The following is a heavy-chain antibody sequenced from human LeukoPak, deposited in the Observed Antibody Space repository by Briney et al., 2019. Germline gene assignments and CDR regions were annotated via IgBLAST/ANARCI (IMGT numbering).Heavy chain of an antibody. Sequence: GGSLRLSCAASGFILSNHWMTWVRQAPGKGPEWVANMNKDGSEKYYVDSVKGRFTISRDTAKNSLYLQMNNLRAEDTALYYCARNNDMDVWGQGTTVVVSS. D-gene: IGHD1/OR15-1a*01. CDR2: MNKDGSEK. CDR1: GFILSNHW. CDR3: ARNNDMDV. J-gene: IGHJ6*02. V-gene: IGHV3-7*03.